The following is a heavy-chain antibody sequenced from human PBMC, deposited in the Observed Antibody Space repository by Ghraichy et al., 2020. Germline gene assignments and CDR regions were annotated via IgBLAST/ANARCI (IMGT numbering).Heavy chain of an antibody. D-gene: IGHD4-23*01. J-gene: IGHJ6*02. V-gene: IGHV3-48*02. CDR2: ITSSSRFI. CDR1: GFTFSGYS. CDR3: ARGSKVVRYYYYDGMDV. Sequence: GESLNISCAASGFTFSGYSMNLVRQAPGKGLEWIAYITSSSRFISYADSVKGRFTISRDNAKNSLDLQMRSLRDEDTAVYYCARGSKVVRYYYYDGMDVWGQGTTVTVSS.